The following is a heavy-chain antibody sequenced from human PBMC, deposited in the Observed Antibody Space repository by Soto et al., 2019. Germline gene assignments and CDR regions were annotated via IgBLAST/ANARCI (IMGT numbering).Heavy chain of an antibody. CDR1: GYTFTGYY. Sequence: EASVKVSCKASGYTFTGYYMHWVRQAPGQGLEWMGWINPNSGGTNYAQKFQGRVTMTRDTSISTAYMELSRLRSDDTAVYYCARDWYCSGGSCYAWFDPWGQGTLVTV. D-gene: IGHD2-15*01. V-gene: IGHV1-2*02. CDR2: INPNSGGT. J-gene: IGHJ5*02. CDR3: ARDWYCSGGSCYAWFDP.